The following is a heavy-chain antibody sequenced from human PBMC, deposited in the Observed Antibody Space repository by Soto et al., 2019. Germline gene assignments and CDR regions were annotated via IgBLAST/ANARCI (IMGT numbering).Heavy chain of an antibody. CDR3: ARTKCSGGSCYSWSLHY. Sequence: PSETLSLTCTVSGGSITTGGYYWSWIRQLPGKGLEWIGHRYYSESTYYNPSLKSRVSISLDTSKNQFSLKLSFVTAADTAMYYCARTKCSGGSCYSWSLHYWGQGTPVTGSS. CDR1: GGSITTGGYY. CDR2: RYYSEST. D-gene: IGHD2-15*01. V-gene: IGHV4-31*03. J-gene: IGHJ4*02.